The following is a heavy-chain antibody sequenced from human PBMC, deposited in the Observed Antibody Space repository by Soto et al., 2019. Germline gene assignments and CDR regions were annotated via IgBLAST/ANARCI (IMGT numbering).Heavy chain of an antibody. J-gene: IGHJ4*02. CDR2: ISGSGLST. V-gene: IGHV3-23*01. D-gene: IGHD2-2*01. CDR3: AKGRGYCTSTSCYVGSDY. CDR1: GFTFSSYA. Sequence: GGSLRLSCAASGFTFSSYAMSWVRQAPGKGLEWVSAISGSGLSTYYADSVKGRFTISRDNSKNTLYLQMNSLRAEDTAVYYCAKGRGYCTSTSCYVGSDYWGQGTLVTVSS.